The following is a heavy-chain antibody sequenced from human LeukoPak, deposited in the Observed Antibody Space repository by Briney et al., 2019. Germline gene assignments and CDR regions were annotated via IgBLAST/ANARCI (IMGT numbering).Heavy chain of an antibody. CDR2: IYTSGST. Sequence: SETLSLTCTVSGGSISSYYWSWIRQPAGKGLEWIGRIYTSGSTNYNPSLKSRVTISVDTSKNQFSLKLSSVTAADTAVYYCARAGSGYDLVRWFDPWGQGALVTVSS. J-gene: IGHJ5*02. CDR3: ARAGSGYDLVRWFDP. V-gene: IGHV4-4*07. CDR1: GGSISSYY. D-gene: IGHD5-12*01.